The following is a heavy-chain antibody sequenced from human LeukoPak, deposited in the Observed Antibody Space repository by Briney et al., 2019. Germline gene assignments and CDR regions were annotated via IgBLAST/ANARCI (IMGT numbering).Heavy chain of an antibody. CDR2: IRFDGSHR. Sequence: PGGSLKLSCAASGFSFSSYGFHWVRQAPDKGLEWVASIRFDGSHRYHADSVKGRFTVSRDNSKNMVYLQMDSPRVEDTAVYSCAKERRGDSLVDPDFDYWGQGTLVTVSS. CDR3: AKERRGDSLVDPDFDY. D-gene: IGHD2-21*01. J-gene: IGHJ4*02. CDR1: GFSFSSYG. V-gene: IGHV3-30*02.